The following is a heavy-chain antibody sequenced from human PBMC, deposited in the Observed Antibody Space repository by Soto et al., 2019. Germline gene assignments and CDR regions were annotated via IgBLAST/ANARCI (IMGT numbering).Heavy chain of an antibody. D-gene: IGHD2-15*01. V-gene: IGHV3-30*18. CDR2: ISYDGSNK. J-gene: IGHJ6*02. Sequence: QVQLVESGGGVVQPGRSLRLSCAASGFTFSSYGMHWVRQAPGKGLEWVAVISYDGSNKYYADSVKGRFTISRDNSKNTLYLQMNSLRAEDTAVYYCAKVDIPYYYYVMDVWGQGTTVTVSS. CDR1: GFTFSSYG. CDR3: AKVDIPYYYYVMDV.